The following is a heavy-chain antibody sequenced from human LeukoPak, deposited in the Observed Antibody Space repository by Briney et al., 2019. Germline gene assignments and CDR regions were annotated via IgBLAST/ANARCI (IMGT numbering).Heavy chain of an antibody. Sequence: GGSLRLSCAASEFTFSSSAMSWVRQAPGKGLEWVSVISKSGDFTYYADSVKGRFTISRDSSKNTLNLQMNSLRAEDTAVYYCAEESAAAGYFDYWGLGTLVTVSS. CDR3: AEESAAAGYFDY. CDR2: ISKSGDFT. D-gene: IGHD6-25*01. CDR1: EFTFSSSA. V-gene: IGHV3-23*01. J-gene: IGHJ4*01.